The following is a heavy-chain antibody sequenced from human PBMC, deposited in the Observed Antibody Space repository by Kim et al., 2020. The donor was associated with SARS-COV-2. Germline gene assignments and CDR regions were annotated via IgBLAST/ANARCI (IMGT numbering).Heavy chain of an antibody. CDR2: INPNSGGT. D-gene: IGHD6-6*01. V-gene: IGHV1-2*02. Sequence: ASVKVSCKASGYTFTGYYMHWVRQAPGQGLEWMGWINPNSGGTNYAQKFQGRVTMTRDTSISTAYMELSRLRSDDTAVYYCARVLRHPIAARRGFDYWGQGTLVTVSS. J-gene: IGHJ4*02. CDR1: GYTFTGYY. CDR3: ARVLRHPIAARRGFDY.